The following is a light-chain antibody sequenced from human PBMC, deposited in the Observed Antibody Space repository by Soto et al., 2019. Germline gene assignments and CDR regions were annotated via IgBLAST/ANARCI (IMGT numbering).Light chain of an antibody. CDR2: EAS. Sequence: DIQMTQSPSTLSASVGDRVTITCRASQSTSTWLAWYQQRPGKTPKLLISEASKLESGVPSRFSGSGSGTESTLPISTLQPDAFATYYCQHYITDPWAFGQGTKVEIK. CDR1: QSTSTW. V-gene: IGKV1-5*03. CDR3: QHYITDPWA. J-gene: IGKJ1*01.